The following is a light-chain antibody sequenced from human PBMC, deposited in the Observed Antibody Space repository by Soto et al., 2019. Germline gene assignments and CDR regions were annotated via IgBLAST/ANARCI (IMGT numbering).Light chain of an antibody. CDR2: GAS. J-gene: IGKJ5*01. CDR1: QSVGSGY. CDR3: QQHGISHIT. V-gene: IGKV3-20*01. Sequence: ETVFTQSPGTLSLSPGERATLSCWASQSVGSGYLAWYQQKPGQAPRLLIFGASNRATGIPDRFSGSGSGTDFTLTITRLEPDDSSVYYCQQHGISHITFGQGTRLEIK.